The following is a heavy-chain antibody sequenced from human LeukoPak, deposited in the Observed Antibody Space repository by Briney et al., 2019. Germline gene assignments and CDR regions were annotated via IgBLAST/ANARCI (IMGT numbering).Heavy chain of an antibody. CDR1: GFTFSNAW. J-gene: IGHJ3*02. D-gene: IGHD4-11*01. V-gene: IGHV3-15*01. CDR2: IKSKTDGRTT. Sequence: PGGSLRLSCAASGFTFSNAWMTWVRQAPGKGLEWIGRIKSKTDGRTTDYAAPVKGRFTISRDDSKNTLYLQMNSLKTEDTAVYYCTTDYDYSDTFDIWGQGTMVTVSS. CDR3: TTDYDYSDTFDI.